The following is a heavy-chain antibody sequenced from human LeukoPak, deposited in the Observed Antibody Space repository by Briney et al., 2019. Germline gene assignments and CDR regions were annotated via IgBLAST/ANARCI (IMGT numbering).Heavy chain of an antibody. CDR3: YVWGSYRYTVDY. J-gene: IGHJ4*02. D-gene: IGHD3-16*02. CDR2: IYYSGST. CDR1: GGSISSYY. V-gene: IGHV4-39*07. Sequence: PSETLSLTCTVSGGSISSYYWGWIRQPPGKGLEWIGSIYYSGSTYYNPSLKSRVTISVDTSKNQFSLKLSSVTAADTAVYYCYVWGSYRYTVDYWGQGTLVTVSS.